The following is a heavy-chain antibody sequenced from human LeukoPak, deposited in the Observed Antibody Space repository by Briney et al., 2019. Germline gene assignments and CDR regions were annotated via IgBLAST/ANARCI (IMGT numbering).Heavy chain of an antibody. CDR1: GYTCTGYY. V-gene: IGHV1-2*06. Sequence: AASVNVSCKASGYTCTGYYVHWVRQAPGQGLAWMGRINPNSGDTNYAQKFQGRVTMTRDASISSAYMELSRLRSDDTAVYYCARDYCGGDCFPDYWGQGTLVTVSS. CDR3: ARDYCGGDCFPDY. D-gene: IGHD2-21*02. CDR2: INPNSGDT. J-gene: IGHJ4*02.